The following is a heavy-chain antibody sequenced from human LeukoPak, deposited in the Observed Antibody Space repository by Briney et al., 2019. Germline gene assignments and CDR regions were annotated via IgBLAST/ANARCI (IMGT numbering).Heavy chain of an antibody. D-gene: IGHD6-6*01. V-gene: IGHV4-34*01. CDR2: INHSGST. CDR3: ARGNEGYSSSSGEYFDY. CDR1: GGSFSGYY. Sequence: KSSETLSLTCAVYGGSFSGYYWSWIRQPPGKGLEWIGEINHSGSTNYNPSLKSRVTMSVDTSKNQFSLKLSSVTAADTAVYYCARGNEGYSSSSGEYFDYWGQGTLVTVSS. J-gene: IGHJ4*02.